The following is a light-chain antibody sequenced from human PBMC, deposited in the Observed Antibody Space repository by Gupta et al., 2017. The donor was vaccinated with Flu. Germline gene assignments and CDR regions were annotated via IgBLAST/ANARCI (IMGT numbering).Light chain of an antibody. CDR1: SSNIGAGYD. CDR2: GNS. CDR3: QSYDSSLSAWV. Sequence: SVLPQPPSVSGAPGQRVPISCPGSSSNIGAGYDVHWYQQPPGTAPKLLIYGNSNRPSGVPDRFSGSKSGTSASLAIAGLQAEDEADYYCQSYDSSLSAWVFGGGTKLTVL. V-gene: IGLV1-40*01. J-gene: IGLJ3*02.